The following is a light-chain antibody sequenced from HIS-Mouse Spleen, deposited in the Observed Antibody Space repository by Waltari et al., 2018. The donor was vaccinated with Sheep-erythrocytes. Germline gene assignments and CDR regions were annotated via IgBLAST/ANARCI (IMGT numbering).Light chain of an antibody. CDR2: DAS. J-gene: IGKJ1*01. V-gene: IGKV1D-13*01. CDR3: QQFNNYPRT. Sequence: AIQLTQSPSSLSASVGARVTITCRASQGISIALAWYQQKPGKAPNLLIYDASSLESGVPSRFSGSGSGTDFTLTISSLQPEDFATYYCQQFNNYPRTFGQGTKVEIK. CDR1: QGISIA.